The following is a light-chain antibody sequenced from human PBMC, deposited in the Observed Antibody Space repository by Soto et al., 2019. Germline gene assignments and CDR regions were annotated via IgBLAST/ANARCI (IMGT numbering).Light chain of an antibody. CDR1: QNVYNN. CDR3: QQCRNWPLT. Sequence: EIVMTQSPATLSASPREGATLSCKASQNVYNNLAWYQQRPGQPPRLLIYDASTRATGISARFSGSGYGTEFTLTISSRQSEDFAGYFCQQCRNWPLTFGGGTKVEIK. CDR2: DAS. J-gene: IGKJ4*01. V-gene: IGKV3-15*01.